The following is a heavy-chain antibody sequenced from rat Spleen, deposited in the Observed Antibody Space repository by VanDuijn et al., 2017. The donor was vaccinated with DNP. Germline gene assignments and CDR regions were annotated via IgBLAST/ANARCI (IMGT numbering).Heavy chain of an antibody. V-gene: IGHV3-3*01. Sequence: VQLKESGPGLVKPSQSLSLTCSVTGYSITSNYWGWIRKFPGNKLEWMGYINSAGSTNYNPSLKSRISITRDTSKNQFFLQVNSVTTEDTATYYCATLSYGGYSGDYWGQGVMVTVSS. CDR3: ATLSYGGYSGDY. CDR2: INSAGST. CDR1: GYSITSNY. J-gene: IGHJ2*01. D-gene: IGHD1-11*01.